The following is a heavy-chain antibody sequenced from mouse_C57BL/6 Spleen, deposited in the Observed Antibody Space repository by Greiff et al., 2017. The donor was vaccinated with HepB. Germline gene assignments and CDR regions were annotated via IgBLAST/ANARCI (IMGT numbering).Heavy chain of an antibody. V-gene: IGHV1-82*01. J-gene: IGHJ3*01. CDR1: GYAFSSSW. CDR2: IYPGDGDT. D-gene: IGHD1-1*01. Sequence: VQLQQSGPELVKPGASVKISCKASGYAFSSSWMNWVKQRPGKGLEWIGRIYPGDGDTNYKGKFKGKATLTADKSSSTAYMQLSSLTSEDSAVYFGVTYGAWFAYWGQGTRVTVSA. CDR3: VTYGAWFAY.